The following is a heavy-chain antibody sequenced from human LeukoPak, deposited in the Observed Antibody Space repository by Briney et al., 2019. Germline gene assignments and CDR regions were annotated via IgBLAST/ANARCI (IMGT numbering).Heavy chain of an antibody. J-gene: IGHJ4*02. V-gene: IGHV4-39*07. D-gene: IGHD5-24*01. CDR3: ARDSVEMATIADY. CDR2: INHSGST. CDR1: GGSISSSSYY. Sequence: SETLSLTCTVSGGSISSSSYYWSWIRQPPGKGLEWIGEINHSGSTNYNPSLKSRVTISVDTSKNQFSLKLSSVTAADTAVYYCARDSVEMATIADYWGQGTLVTVSS.